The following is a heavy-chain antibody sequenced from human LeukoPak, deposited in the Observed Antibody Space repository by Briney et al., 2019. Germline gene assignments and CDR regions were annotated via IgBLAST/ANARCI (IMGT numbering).Heavy chain of an antibody. J-gene: IGHJ6*02. V-gene: IGHV3-66*01. CDR1: GFTVSSNY. Sequence: GGSLRLSCAASGFTVSSNYMSWVRQAPGKGLEWVSVIYSGGSTYYADSVKGRFTISRDNSKNTLYLQMNSLRAEDTAVYYCARGESAYYYYGMDVWGQGTTVTVSS. CDR3: ARGESAYYYYGMDV. CDR2: IYSGGST.